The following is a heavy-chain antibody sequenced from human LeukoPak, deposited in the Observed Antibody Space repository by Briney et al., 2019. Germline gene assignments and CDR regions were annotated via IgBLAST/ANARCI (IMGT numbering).Heavy chain of an antibody. CDR3: ARGRLLYSYFDY. CDR2: MNPNSGNT. V-gene: IGHV1-8*01. Sequence: ASVKVSCKASGYTFTSYDINWVRQATGQVLEWMGWMNPNSGNTGYAQKFQGRVTMTRNTSISTAYMELSSLRSEDTAVYYCARGRLLYSYFDYWGQGALVTVSS. CDR1: GYTFTSYD. D-gene: IGHD3-3*01. J-gene: IGHJ4*02.